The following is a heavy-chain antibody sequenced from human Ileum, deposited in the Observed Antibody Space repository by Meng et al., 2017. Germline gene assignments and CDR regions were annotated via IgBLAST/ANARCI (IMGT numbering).Heavy chain of an antibody. V-gene: IGHV1-18*01. D-gene: IGHD3-10*01. CDR1: DYTFTGYG. J-gene: IGHJ4*02. CDR3: ARGTPGRSYSDY. CDR2: LGAHDGDT. Sequence: QVQPVQSGPEVKKPGASGKVSCKASDYTFTGYGVSWVRQAPGQGLEGMAWLGAHDGDTSHAPKFQGRVTVSADRPTATAYMELRSLRSDDTAVYYCARGTPGRSYSDYWGQGTLVTVSS.